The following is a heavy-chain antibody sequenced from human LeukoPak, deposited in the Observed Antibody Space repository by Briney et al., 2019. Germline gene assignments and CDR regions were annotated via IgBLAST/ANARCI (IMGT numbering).Heavy chain of an antibody. D-gene: IGHD3-3*01. CDR2: IKQDGSEK. V-gene: IGHV3-7*01. CDR3: ARNPLRFLEFDFDY. J-gene: IGHJ4*02. CDR1: GFTFSSYA. Sequence: GGSLRLSCAASGFTFSSYAMSWVRQAPGKGLEWVANIKQDGSEKYYVDSVKGRFTISRDNAKNSLYLQMNSLRAEDTAVYYCARNPLRFLEFDFDYWGQGTLVTVSS.